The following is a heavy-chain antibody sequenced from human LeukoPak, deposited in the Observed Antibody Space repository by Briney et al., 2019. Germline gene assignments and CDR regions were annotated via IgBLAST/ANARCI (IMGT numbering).Heavy chain of an antibody. D-gene: IGHD6-13*01. CDR1: GYTFTSYG. J-gene: IGHJ6*03. Sequence: GASVKVSCKASGYTFTSYGISWVRQAPGQGLEWMGWISAYNGNTNYAQKLQGRVTMTTDTSTSTAYMELRSLRSDDTAVYYYARSYSSSWYEARYYYMDVWGKGTTVTVSS. V-gene: IGHV1-18*01. CDR2: ISAYNGNT. CDR3: ARSYSSSWYEARYYYMDV.